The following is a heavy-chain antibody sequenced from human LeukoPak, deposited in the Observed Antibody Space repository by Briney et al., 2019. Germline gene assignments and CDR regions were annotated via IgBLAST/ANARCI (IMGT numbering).Heavy chain of an antibody. D-gene: IGHD3-10*01. CDR3: AKDIFTMVRGVFDY. Sequence: GGSLRLSCAASGFTFDDYAMHWVRQAPGKGLEWVSGISWNSGSIGYADSVKGRFTISRDNAKNSLYLQMNSLRAEDTALYYCAKDIFTMVRGVFDYWGQRTVVTVSS. CDR2: ISWNSGSI. CDR1: GFTFDDYA. J-gene: IGHJ4*02. V-gene: IGHV3-9*01.